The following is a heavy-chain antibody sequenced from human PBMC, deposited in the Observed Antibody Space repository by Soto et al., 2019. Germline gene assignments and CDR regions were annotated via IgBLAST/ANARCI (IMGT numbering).Heavy chain of an antibody. CDR3: ASYGGNSYYFDY. D-gene: IGHD4-17*01. V-gene: IGHV1-69*13. J-gene: IGHJ4*02. Sequence: EASVKVSCKASGGTFSSYAISWVRQAPGQGLGWMGGIIPIFGTANYAQKFQGRVTITADESTSTAYMELSSLRSEDTAVYYCASYGGNSYYFDYWGQGTLVTVSS. CDR2: IIPIFGTA. CDR1: GGTFSSYA.